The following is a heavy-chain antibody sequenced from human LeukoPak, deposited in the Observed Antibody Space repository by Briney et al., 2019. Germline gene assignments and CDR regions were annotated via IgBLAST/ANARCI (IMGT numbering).Heavy chain of an antibody. CDR2: IYYSGST. D-gene: IGHD3-10*01. Sequence: SETLSLTCTVSGGSISSYYWSWIRQPPGKGLEWIGYIYYSGSTNYNPSLKSRVTISVDTSKNQFSLKLSSVTAADTAVYYCARDKLGYGSGSLYFDYWGQGTLVTVSS. CDR1: GGSISSYY. CDR3: ARDKLGYGSGSLYFDY. V-gene: IGHV4-59*01. J-gene: IGHJ4*02.